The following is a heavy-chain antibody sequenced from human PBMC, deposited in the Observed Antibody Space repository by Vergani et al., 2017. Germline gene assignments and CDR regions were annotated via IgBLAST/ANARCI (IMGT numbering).Heavy chain of an antibody. V-gene: IGHV4-61*02. Sequence: QVKPQESGPGLLKPSQTLSLTSTVPGESIRSGSHYWSWIRQPAGKRPEWIGHIHTGGSTALNPSFKRLFTISVATAKTQFTLELNSVTVAATAVYCYLRARPYCTSCSGPAIWGQGTLVTVSS. CDR1: GESIRSGSHY. CDR2: IHTGGST. CDR3: LRARPYCTSCSGPAI. J-gene: IGHJ4*02. D-gene: IGHD2-8*01.